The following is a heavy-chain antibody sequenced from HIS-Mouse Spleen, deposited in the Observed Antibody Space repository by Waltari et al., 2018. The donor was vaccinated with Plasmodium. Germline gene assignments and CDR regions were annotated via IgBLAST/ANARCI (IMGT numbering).Heavy chain of an antibody. Sequence: QLQLQESGSGLVKPSETLSLTCTVSGGSISSSSYYWGWIRQPPGKGLEWIGSIYYSGSTDYSPSFKIRVTISVDTSKNQFSRKLSSVTAADTAVYYCARGRGACFDYWGQGTLVTVSS. CDR2: IYYSGST. J-gene: IGHJ4*02. V-gene: IGHV4-39*07. CDR3: ARGRGACFDY. CDR1: GGSISSSSYY. D-gene: IGHD3-16*01.